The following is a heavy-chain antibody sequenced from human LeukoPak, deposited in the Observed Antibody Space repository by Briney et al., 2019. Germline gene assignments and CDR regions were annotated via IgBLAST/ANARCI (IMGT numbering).Heavy chain of an antibody. D-gene: IGHD5-18*01. J-gene: IGHJ3*02. Sequence: SETLSLTCTVSGGSISSGGYYWSWIRQHPGKGLEWIGYIYYSGSTYYNPSLKSRVTISVDTSKNQFSLKLSSVTAADTAVYYCAHADTANPDASDIWGQGTMVTVSS. V-gene: IGHV4-31*03. CDR1: GGSISSGGYY. CDR3: AHADTANPDASDI. CDR2: IYYSGST.